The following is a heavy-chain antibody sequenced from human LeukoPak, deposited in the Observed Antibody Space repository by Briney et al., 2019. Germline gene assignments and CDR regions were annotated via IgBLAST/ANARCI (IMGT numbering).Heavy chain of an antibody. J-gene: IGHJ2*01. D-gene: IGHD3-22*01. Sequence: SETLSLTCTVSGYSISSGYYWGWIRQPPGKGLEWIGSIYHSGSTYYNPSLKSRVTISVDTSKNRFSLKLSSVTAADTAVYYCARDPTSSGYYPYWYFDLWGRGTLVTVSS. CDR3: ARDPTSSGYYPYWYFDL. V-gene: IGHV4-38-2*02. CDR1: GYSISSGYY. CDR2: IYHSGST.